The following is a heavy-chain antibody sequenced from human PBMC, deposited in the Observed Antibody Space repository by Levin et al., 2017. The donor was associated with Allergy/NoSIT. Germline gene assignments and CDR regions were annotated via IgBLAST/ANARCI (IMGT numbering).Heavy chain of an antibody. D-gene: IGHD5-18*01. CDR2: ISAYNGNT. CDR3: ARDTAREYYYGMDV. CDR1: GYTFTSYG. Sequence: GESLKISCKASGYTFTSYGISWVRQAPGQGLEWMGWISAYNGNTNYAQKLQGRVTMTTDTSTSTAYMELRSLRSDDTAVYYCARDTAREYYYGMDVWGQGTTVTVSS. V-gene: IGHV1-18*01. J-gene: IGHJ6*02.